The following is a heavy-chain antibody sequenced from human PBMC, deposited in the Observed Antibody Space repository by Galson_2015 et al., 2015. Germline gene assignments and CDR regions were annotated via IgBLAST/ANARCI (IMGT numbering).Heavy chain of an antibody. CDR3: ARDGTQPFDPHGAHGWFDP. J-gene: IGHJ5*02. CDR2: ISAYNGNT. D-gene: IGHD1-1*01. Sequence: SVKVSCKASGCTFTSYGISWVRQAPGQGLEWMGWISAYNGNTNYAQKLQGRVTMTTDTSTSTAYMELRSLRSDDTAVYYCARDGTQPFDPHGAHGWFDPWGQGTLVTVSS. CDR1: GCTFTSYG. V-gene: IGHV1-18*01.